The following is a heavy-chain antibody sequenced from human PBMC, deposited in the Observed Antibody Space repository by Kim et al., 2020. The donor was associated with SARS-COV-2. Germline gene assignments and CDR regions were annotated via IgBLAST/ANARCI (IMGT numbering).Heavy chain of an antibody. CDR2: IYYSGRT. D-gene: IGHD1-1*01. Sequence: SETLSLTCRVSGGSISSKSYWGWIRQPPGKGLEWIGSIYYSGRTYYSPSVKSRATISVDTSMNQFSLDLSSVTAADTAVYYCTRHHWTGCVHYWCQGALVAVSS. V-gene: IGHV4-39*01. J-gene: IGHJ4*02. CDR1: GGSISSKSY. CDR3: TRHHWTGCVHY.